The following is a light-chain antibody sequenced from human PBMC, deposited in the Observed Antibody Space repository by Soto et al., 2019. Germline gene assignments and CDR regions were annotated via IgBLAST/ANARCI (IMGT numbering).Light chain of an antibody. CDR3: QQYGSSPT. CDR1: QSVSSNY. J-gene: IGKJ1*01. CDR2: DVS. V-gene: IGKV3-20*01. Sequence: EIVLTQSPGTLSLSPGERPTLSCRSSQSVSSNYLAWYQQKPDQAPRLVIYDVSGRATGIPDRFSGSGSGTDFTLTISRLEPEDFAVYYCQQYGSSPTFGQGTKVEIK.